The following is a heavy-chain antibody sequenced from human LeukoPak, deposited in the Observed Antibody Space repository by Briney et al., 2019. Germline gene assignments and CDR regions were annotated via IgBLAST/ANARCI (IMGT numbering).Heavy chain of an antibody. CDR2: ISGSGGST. Sequence: PGGSLRLSCAASGFTFSSYAMSWVRQAPRKGLEWVSAISGSGGSTYYADSVKGRFTISRDNAKNSLYLQMNSLRAEDTAVYYCARNLPAADYWGQGTLVTVSS. CDR3: ARNLPAADY. CDR1: GFTFSSYA. V-gene: IGHV3-23*01. D-gene: IGHD2-2*01. J-gene: IGHJ4*02.